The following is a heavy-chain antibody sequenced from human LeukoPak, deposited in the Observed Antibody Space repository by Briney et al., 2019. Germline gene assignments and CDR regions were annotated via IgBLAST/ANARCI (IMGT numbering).Heavy chain of an antibody. V-gene: IGHV4-59*08. J-gene: IGHJ4*02. Sequence: SETLSLTCTASGGSISNYYWSWIRQPPGKGLEWIGYIYYSGSTNYNPSLKSRVTISVDTSSNQFSLKLNSVTAADTAVYYCARRAYGSGSFNRYHFDYWGQGTLVAVSS. CDR2: IYYSGST. CDR3: ARRAYGSGSFNRYHFDY. CDR1: GGSISNYY. D-gene: IGHD3-10*01.